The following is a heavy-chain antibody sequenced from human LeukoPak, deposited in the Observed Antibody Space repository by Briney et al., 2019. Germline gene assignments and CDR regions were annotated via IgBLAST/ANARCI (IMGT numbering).Heavy chain of an antibody. V-gene: IGHV3-21*01. D-gene: IGHD6-19*01. Sequence: GGSLRLSCAASGFTFSSYSMNWVRQAPGKGLEWVSSISSSSSYIYYADSVKGRFTISRDNAKNSLYLQMNSLRAEDTAVYYCARGISSGWFPTDYWGQGTLVTVSS. CDR1: GFTFSSYS. CDR2: ISSSSSYI. J-gene: IGHJ4*02. CDR3: ARGISSGWFPTDY.